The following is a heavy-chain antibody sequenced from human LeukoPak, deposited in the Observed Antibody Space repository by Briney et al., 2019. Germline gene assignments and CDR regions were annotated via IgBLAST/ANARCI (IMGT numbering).Heavy chain of an antibody. CDR1: AFTFGDYD. J-gene: IGHJ4*02. CDR2: IGTRSIYT. CDR3: ARKADYFDF. V-gene: IGHV3-11*06. Sequence: GGSLRLSCAASAFTFGDYDMSWIRQAPGKGLEWLSNIGTRSIYTNYGDSVRGRFTISRDNAEKSLYLQMNSLRAEDTAVYYCARKADYFDFWGQGILVSVCS. D-gene: IGHD2-15*01.